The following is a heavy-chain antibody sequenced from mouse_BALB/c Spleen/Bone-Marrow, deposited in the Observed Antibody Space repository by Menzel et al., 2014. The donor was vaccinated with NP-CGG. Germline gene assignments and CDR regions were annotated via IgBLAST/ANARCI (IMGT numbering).Heavy chain of an antibody. CDR3: ARGFDY. J-gene: IGHJ2*01. CDR2: INPSNGRT. V-gene: IGHV1S81*02. CDR1: GYTFTNYW. Sequence: QVQLKESGAELVKPGASVKLSCKASGYTFTNYWMHWVEQRPGQGLEWIGEINPSNGRTNYNEKFKSKATLTVDKSSSTAYMQLSSLTSEDSAVYYCARGFDYWGQGTTLTVSS.